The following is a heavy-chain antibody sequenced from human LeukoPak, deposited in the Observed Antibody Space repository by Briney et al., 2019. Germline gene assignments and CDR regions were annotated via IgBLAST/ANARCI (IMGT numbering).Heavy chain of an antibody. V-gene: IGHV3-23*01. CDR2: ISGSGGST. CDR3: AKDRGLYGDSLGDY. Sequence: GSLRLSCAASGFTFSSYGMSWVRQAPGKGLEWVSAISGSGGSTYYADSVKGRFTISRDNSKNTLYLQMNSLRAEDTAVYYCAKDRGLYGDSLGDYWGQGTLVTVSS. D-gene: IGHD4-17*01. CDR1: GFTFSSYG. J-gene: IGHJ4*02.